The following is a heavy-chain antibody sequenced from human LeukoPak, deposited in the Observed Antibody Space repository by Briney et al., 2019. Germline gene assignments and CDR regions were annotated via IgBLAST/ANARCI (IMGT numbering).Heavy chain of an antibody. Sequence: SETLSLTCAVYGGSFSGYYWSWIRQPPGEGLEWIGEINHSGSTNYNPSLKSRVTISVDTSKNQFSLKLSSVTAADTAVYYCARGGIYDSSGSFDPWGQGTLVTVSS. CDR1: GGSFSGYY. D-gene: IGHD3-22*01. CDR3: ARGGIYDSSGSFDP. CDR2: INHSGST. V-gene: IGHV4-34*01. J-gene: IGHJ5*02.